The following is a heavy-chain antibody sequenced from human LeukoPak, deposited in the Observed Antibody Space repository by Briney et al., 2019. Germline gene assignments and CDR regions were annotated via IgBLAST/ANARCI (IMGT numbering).Heavy chain of an antibody. J-gene: IGHJ6*03. D-gene: IGHD5-12*01. Sequence: GGSLRLSCAASGFTFRTTRMTWARQAPGKGPEYIATINSRGDSINYADSVKGRFTVSRDNSKNLLYLQMNSLRVEDTGVYYCAWLYYYYMEVWGKGTTVT. CDR3: AWLYYYYMEV. CDR1: GFTFRTTR. CDR2: INSRGDSI. V-gene: IGHV3-21*01.